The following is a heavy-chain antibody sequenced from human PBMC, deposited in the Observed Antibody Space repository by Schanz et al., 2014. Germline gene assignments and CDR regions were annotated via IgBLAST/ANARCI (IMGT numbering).Heavy chain of an antibody. CDR2: ISVYHGHT. CDR3: ARGLGDERWLDLNEDFDI. CDR1: GYTFNNHG. J-gene: IGHJ3*02. Sequence: QVQLVQSGGEVKKPGASATVSCKASGYTFNNHGISWVRQAPGQGLEWMGWISVYHGHTNYAEKVHGRVTMTRDTSTSTVYMELSSLRSEDTAVYYCARGLGDERWLDLNEDFDIWGQGTIVTVSS. D-gene: IGHD6-19*01. V-gene: IGHV1-18*01.